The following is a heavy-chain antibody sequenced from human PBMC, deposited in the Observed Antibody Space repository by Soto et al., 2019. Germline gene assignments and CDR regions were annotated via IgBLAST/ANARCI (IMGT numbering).Heavy chain of an antibody. J-gene: IGHJ1*01. CDR1: GFTFSDYA. CDR3: AKGRKSTEKDIAVMLAAASSIQH. Sequence: GGSLRLSCVASGFTFSDYAMTWVRQAPGKGLEWVSVISATGATTYYADSVRGRFTISRDNSKNTLNLQMSDLRVEDTAVIYCAKGRKSTEKDIAVMLAAASSIQHWGQGTLVTVSS. CDR2: ISATGATT. V-gene: IGHV3-23*01. D-gene: IGHD2-15*01.